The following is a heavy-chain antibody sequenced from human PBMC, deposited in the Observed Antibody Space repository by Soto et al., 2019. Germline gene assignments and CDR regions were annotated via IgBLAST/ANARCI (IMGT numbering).Heavy chain of an antibody. CDR3: ARGITGAVVRGAFDI. D-gene: IGHD7-27*01. V-gene: IGHV4-34*01. CDR1: GGSFSGYY. Sequence: SETLSLTCAVYGGSFSGYYWSWIRQPPGKGLEWIGEINHSGSTNYNPSLKSRVTISVDTSKNQFSLKLSSVTAADTAVYYCARGITGAVVRGAFDIWGQGTIFTVSS. J-gene: IGHJ3*02. CDR2: INHSGST.